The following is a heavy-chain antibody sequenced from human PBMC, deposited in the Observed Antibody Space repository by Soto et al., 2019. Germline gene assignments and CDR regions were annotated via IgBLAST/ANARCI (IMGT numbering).Heavy chain of an antibody. CDR1: GFTFSSYG. CDR2: IWYDGSNK. V-gene: IGHV3-33*01. CDR3: ARVGSGYYPNNSFDI. Sequence: PGGSLRLSCAASGFTFSSYGMHWVRQAPGKGLEWVAVIWYDGSNKYYADSVKGRFTISRDNSKNTLYLQMNSLRAEDSAVYYWARVGSGYYPNNSFDIWGQGTMVTVSS. J-gene: IGHJ3*02. D-gene: IGHD3-3*01.